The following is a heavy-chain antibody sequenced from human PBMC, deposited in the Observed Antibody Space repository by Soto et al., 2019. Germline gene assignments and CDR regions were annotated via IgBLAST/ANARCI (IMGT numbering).Heavy chain of an antibody. CDR1: GSTFSSYG. CDR3: ALGFLEWLSRFDY. D-gene: IGHD3-3*01. V-gene: IGHV3-30*03. J-gene: IGHJ4*02. CDR2: ISYDGSNK. Sequence: GGSLRLSCAASGSTFSSYGMHWVRQAPGKGLEWVAVISYDGSNKYYADSVKGRFTISRDNSKNTMYLQMNSLRAEDTAVYYCALGFLEWLSRFDYWGQGTMVTVSS.